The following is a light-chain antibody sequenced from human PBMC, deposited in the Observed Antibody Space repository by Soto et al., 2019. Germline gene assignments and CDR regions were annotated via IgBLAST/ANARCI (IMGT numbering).Light chain of an antibody. V-gene: IGKV1-39*01. J-gene: IGKJ1*01. CDR3: HQTYSPPDT. Sequence: DIRMTQSPSSLSASVGDXVTLPYRASQSIDTHLNWYQHHPGKALIALIYEASNLQSGVPSRFSGSGSGTDFTLTIGGLQPDDSATYYCHQTYSPPDTFGQGTKVDI. CDR1: QSIDTH. CDR2: EAS.